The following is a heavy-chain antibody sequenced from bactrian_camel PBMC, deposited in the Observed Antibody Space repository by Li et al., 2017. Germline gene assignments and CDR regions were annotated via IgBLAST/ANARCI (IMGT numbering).Heavy chain of an antibody. CDR2: VDGGFRE. D-gene: IGHD6*01. V-gene: IGHV3S53*01. CDR1: DAMYIMYC. J-gene: IGHJ4*01. CDR3: AADFRTVVAGCTFYDYNY. Sequence: HVQLVESGGDSVQAGGSLRLSCAASDAMYIMYCMGRIRQVPGKEREGVVVVDGGFRETYADSVKGRFTISRDTAKNTMYLQMNSLTPDDSAMYYCAADFRTVVAGCTFYDYNYWGQGTQVTVS.